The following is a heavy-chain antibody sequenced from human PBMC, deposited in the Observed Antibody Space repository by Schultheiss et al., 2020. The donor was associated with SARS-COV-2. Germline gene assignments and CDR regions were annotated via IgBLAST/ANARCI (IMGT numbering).Heavy chain of an antibody. CDR3: AVDSSGYLDAFDI. CDR2: IYHSGST. J-gene: IGHJ3*02. Sequence: SETLSLTCAVYGGSFSGYYWTWIRQTPGKGLEWIGSIYHSGSTYYNPSLKSRVTISVDTSKNQFSLKLSSVTAADTAVYYCAVDSSGYLDAFDIWGQGTMVTVSS. CDR1: GGSFSGYY. V-gene: IGHV4-34*01. D-gene: IGHD3-22*01.